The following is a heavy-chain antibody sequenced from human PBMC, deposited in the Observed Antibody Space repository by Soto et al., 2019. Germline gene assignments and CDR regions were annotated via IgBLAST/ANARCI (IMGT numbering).Heavy chain of an antibody. CDR1: GFTFSRHI. CDR2: IGAARDP. CDR3: ARAYTGRLPRRADYYYAMDV. V-gene: IGHV3-13*05. J-gene: IGHJ6*02. D-gene: IGHD2-2*02. Sequence: EVQLVESGGGLVRPGGSLRLSCAASGFTFSRHIMHWVRQVPGKGLEWVSAIGAARDPYYLGSVKGRFTISRENAKNSVYLQMNDLRAGDSAVYYCARAYTGRLPRRADYYYAMDVWGQGTTVTVSS.